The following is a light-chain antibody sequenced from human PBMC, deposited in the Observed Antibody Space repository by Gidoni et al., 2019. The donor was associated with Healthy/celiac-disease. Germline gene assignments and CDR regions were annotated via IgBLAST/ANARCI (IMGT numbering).Light chain of an antibody. Sequence: EIVLTQSPGTLSLSPGERATLYCRASQSVSSSYLAWYQQNPGPAPMLLIYGASSRATGIPDRFSGSGSGTDFTLTISRLEPEDFAVYYCQQYGSSPRGVFGPGTKVDIK. CDR2: GAS. CDR1: QSVSSSY. V-gene: IGKV3-20*01. J-gene: IGKJ3*01. CDR3: QQYGSSPRGV.